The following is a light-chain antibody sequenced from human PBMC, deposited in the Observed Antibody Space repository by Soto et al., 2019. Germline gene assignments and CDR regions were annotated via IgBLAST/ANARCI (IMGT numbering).Light chain of an antibody. V-gene: IGKV3-20*01. J-gene: IGKJ4*01. Sequence: EIVLTQSPGTLSLSPGERATLSCRASQSVSSSYLAWYQQKPGQAPRLLIYGASSGATGIPDRFSGSGSGTDFTLTISRLEPEDFAVYYCQQYGSSPPGLTFGGGTKVDIK. CDR3: QQYGSSPPGLT. CDR1: QSVSSSY. CDR2: GAS.